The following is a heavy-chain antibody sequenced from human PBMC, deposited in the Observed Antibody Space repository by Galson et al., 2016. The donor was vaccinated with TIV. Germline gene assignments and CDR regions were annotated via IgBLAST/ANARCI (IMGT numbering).Heavy chain of an antibody. CDR3: AGLRKGWHADDF. CDR1: GYSITSSYY. CDR2: ITHAGST. J-gene: IGHJ4*02. V-gene: IGHV4-38-2*01. D-gene: IGHD6-19*01. Sequence: TLSLTCAVSGYSITSSYYWGWIRQPPGKGLEWIGVITHAGSTYYSPSLKSRLTLSVDTSGNQFSLQLTSVTAAHTAVYFCAGLRKGWHADDFWGQGTPVTVSS.